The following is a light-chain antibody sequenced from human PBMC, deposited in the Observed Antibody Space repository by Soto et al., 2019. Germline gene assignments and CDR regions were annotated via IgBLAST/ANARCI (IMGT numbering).Light chain of an antibody. V-gene: IGLV2-14*01. Sequence: QSVLTQPASVSGSPGQSITISCTGTSSDVGGYNYVSWYQQHPGKAPQLMIYEVSNRPSGVSSRFSDSKSSNTASLTISGLQAEDEADYYCSAWTGSGRVFGGGTKLTVL. CDR3: SAWTGSGRV. CDR2: EVS. CDR1: SSDVGGYNY. J-gene: IGLJ2*01.